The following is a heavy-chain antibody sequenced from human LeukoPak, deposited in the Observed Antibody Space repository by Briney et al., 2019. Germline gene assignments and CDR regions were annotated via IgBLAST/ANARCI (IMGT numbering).Heavy chain of an antibody. CDR3: ARYGKIVGATSSPA. V-gene: IGHV4-31*03. J-gene: IGHJ4*02. CDR1: GGSISSGGYY. Sequence: SLTLSLTCTVSGGSISSGGYYWSWIRQHPGKGLEWIGYIYYSGSTYYNPSLKSRVTISVDTSKNQFSLKLSSVTAADTAVYYCARYGKIVGATSSPAWGQGTLVTVSS. D-gene: IGHD1-26*01. CDR2: IYYSGST.